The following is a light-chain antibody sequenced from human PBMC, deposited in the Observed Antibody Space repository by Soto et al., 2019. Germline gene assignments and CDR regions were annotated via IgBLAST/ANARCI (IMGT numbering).Light chain of an antibody. V-gene: IGKV3-20*01. CDR2: GAS. CDR1: QSVSSSY. CDR3: QQYGSSPRT. J-gene: IGKJ5*01. Sequence: EIVLTQSPGTLSLSPGERATLSCRASQSVSSSYLAWYQQKPDQAPRLLIYGASSRATSVPDRFSGSGSGTDFTLTISRLAPEDFAVYYCQQYGSSPRTFGQGTRLEIK.